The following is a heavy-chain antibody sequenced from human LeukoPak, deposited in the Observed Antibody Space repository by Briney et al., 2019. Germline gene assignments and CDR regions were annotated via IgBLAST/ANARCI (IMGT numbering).Heavy chain of an antibody. Sequence: GGSLRLSCAASGITVSNYYMTWIRQAPGKGLEWISYISSSGRTIYYADSVKGRFTISRDNAKNSLSLHMNSLRAEDTAVYFCAIDLWGSSSFYLDVWGQGTTVTVSS. V-gene: IGHV3-11*01. J-gene: IGHJ6*02. D-gene: IGHD6-6*01. CDR3: AIDLWGSSSFYLDV. CDR1: GITVSNYY. CDR2: ISSSGRTI.